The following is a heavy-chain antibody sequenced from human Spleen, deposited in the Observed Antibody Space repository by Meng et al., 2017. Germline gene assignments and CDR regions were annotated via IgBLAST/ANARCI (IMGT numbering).Heavy chain of an antibody. V-gene: IGHV4-61*02. D-gene: IGHD2-15*01. CDR2: IYTSGST. J-gene: IGHJ3*02. CDR3: ARVAGGAFDI. CDR1: GGSISSGSYY. Sequence: SETLSLTCTVSGGSISSGSYYWSWIRQPAGKGLEWIGRIYTSGSTNYNPSLKSRVTISVDTSKNQFSLKLSSVTAADTAVYYCARVAGGAFDIWGQGTMVTVSS.